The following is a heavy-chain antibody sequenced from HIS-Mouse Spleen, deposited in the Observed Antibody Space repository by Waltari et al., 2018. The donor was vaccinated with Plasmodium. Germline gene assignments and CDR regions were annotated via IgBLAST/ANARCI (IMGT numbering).Heavy chain of an antibody. J-gene: IGHJ4*02. CDR3: ARLVVVASKDSY. V-gene: IGHV4-34*01. D-gene: IGHD2-15*01. Sequence: QVQLQQWGAGLLKPSETLSLTCAVYGGSFSGYYWSWIRQPPGKGLVWIGENKHSGSNNDNPSLKSKVTISVDTSKNQFSLKLSSVPAADTAVYYCARLVVVASKDSYWGQGTLVTVSS. CDR1: GGSFSGYY. CDR2: NKHSGSN.